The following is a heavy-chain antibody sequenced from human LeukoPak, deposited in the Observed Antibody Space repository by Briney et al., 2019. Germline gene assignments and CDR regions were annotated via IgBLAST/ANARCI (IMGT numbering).Heavy chain of an antibody. J-gene: IGHJ4*02. CDR2: ISGRGGST. Sequence: GGSLSLSCAASGFTFSSYAMIWVRQAPGKGLESVSAISGRGGSTYYEDSVKGRFNISRDNSKNTLYRQMNSMRTEDTAVYYCAKDQAIFRVVTGFDYWGQGTLVTVSS. V-gene: IGHV3-23*01. D-gene: IGHD3-3*01. CDR1: GFTFSSYA. CDR3: AKDQAIFRVVTGFDY.